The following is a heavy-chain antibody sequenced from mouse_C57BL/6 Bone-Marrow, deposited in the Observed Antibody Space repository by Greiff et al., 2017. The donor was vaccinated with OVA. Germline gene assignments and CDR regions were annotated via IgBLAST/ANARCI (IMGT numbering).Heavy chain of an antibody. D-gene: IGHD1-1*01. CDR3: ARLLRFDY. J-gene: IGHJ2*01. V-gene: IGHV1-59*01. CDR1: GYTFTSYW. Sequence: QVQLKQPGAELVRPGTSVKLSCKASGYTFTSYWMHWVKQRPGQGLEWIGVIDPSDSYTNYNQKLKGKATLTVDTSSSTSYMQLSSLTSEDSAVYYCARLLRFDYWGQGTTLTVSS. CDR2: IDPSDSYT.